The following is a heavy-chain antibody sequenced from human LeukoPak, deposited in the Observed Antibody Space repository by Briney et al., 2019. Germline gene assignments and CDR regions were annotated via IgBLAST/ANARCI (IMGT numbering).Heavy chain of an antibody. Sequence: SETLSLTCTVSGGSISTSNYYWGWIRQPPGKGLEWIGSIYYSGGTYYNPSLKSRVTISVDTSKNHFSLKLSSVTAADTAVYYCARHNEGGWLRAPDWGQGTLVTVSS. V-gene: IGHV4-39*01. CDR3: ARHNEGGWLRAPD. CDR1: GGSISTSNYY. CDR2: IYYSGGT. J-gene: IGHJ4*02. D-gene: IGHD5-24*01.